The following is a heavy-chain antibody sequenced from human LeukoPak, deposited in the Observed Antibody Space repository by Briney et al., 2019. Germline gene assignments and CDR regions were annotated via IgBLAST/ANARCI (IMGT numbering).Heavy chain of an antibody. Sequence: GGSLRLSCAASGFTFSSYGMHWVRQAPGKGLEWVAFIRYDGSNKYYADSVKGRFTISRDNSKNTLYLQMNSLRAEDTAVYYCSKDGPDGSWGDYWGQGTLVTVSS. CDR2: IRYDGSNK. D-gene: IGHD3-16*01. CDR3: SKDGPDGSWGDY. J-gene: IGHJ4*02. V-gene: IGHV3-30*02. CDR1: GFTFSSYG.